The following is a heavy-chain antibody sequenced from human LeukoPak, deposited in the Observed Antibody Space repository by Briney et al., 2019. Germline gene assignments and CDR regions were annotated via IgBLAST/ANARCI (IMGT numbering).Heavy chain of an antibody. CDR1: GFTFDDYA. D-gene: IGHD1-14*01. CDR3: AKDIDNTAWPLMGY. CDR2: ISWDGRTT. J-gene: IGHJ4*02. V-gene: IGHV3-43D*03. Sequence: PGGFLRLSCAASGFTFDDYAMHWVRQAPGKGLEWVSLISWDGRTTYYADSVKGRFTISRDNSKDSLYLLMSSLRAEDTAFYYCAKDIDNTAWPLMGYWGQGTLVTVSS.